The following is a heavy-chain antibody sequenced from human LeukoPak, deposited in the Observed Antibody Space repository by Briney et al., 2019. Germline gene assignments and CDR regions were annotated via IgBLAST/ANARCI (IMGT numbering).Heavy chain of an antibody. D-gene: IGHD3-22*01. CDR1: GFTFSTYA. J-gene: IGHJ4*02. CDR2: ISGSGGTT. V-gene: IGHV3-23*01. Sequence: GGSLRLSCAASGFTFSTYAMSWVRQAPGKGLEWVSAISGSGGTTYYADSVRSRFTISRDNSKNTLYLQMNSLRAEDTAVYYCAKRGDYYDSSGYYFDYWGQGTLVTVSS. CDR3: AKRGDYYDSSGYYFDY.